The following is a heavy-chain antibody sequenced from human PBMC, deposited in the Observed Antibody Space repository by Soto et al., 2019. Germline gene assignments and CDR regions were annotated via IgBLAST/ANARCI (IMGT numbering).Heavy chain of an antibody. CDR1: GGTFSSYT. D-gene: IGHD2-2*01. CDR3: ARGRGGWFINQLLNAFDI. CDR2: IIPILGIA. V-gene: IGHV1-69*02. Sequence: SVKVSCKASGGTFSSYTISWVRQAPGQGLEWMGRIIPILGIANYAQKFQGRVTITADKSTSTAYMELSSLRSEDTTVYYCARGRGGWFINQLLNAFDIWGQGTMVTVSS. J-gene: IGHJ3*02.